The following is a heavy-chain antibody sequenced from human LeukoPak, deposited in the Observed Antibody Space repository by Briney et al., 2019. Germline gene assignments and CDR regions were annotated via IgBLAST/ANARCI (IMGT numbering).Heavy chain of an antibody. Sequence: GASVKVSCKASGHTFIGYYIHWLRQAPEQGLEWMGRINPNSGDTNYAQKFQGRVTVTRDTSITTAYMELSRLISDDTAVYFCARGSIVTIGGPNDYWGQGTLVTVSS. D-gene: IGHD1-26*01. CDR3: ARGSIVTIGGPNDY. CDR1: GHTFIGYY. J-gene: IGHJ4*02. V-gene: IGHV1-2*06. CDR2: INPNSGDT.